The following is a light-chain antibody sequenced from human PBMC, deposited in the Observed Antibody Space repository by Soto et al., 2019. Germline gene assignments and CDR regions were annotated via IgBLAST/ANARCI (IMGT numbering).Light chain of an antibody. CDR2: WTS. Sequence: DIVMTPSPDSLAVSLGERATINCKSSQSVLYSSNNKNYLAWYQQEPGQPPKLLIYWTSTRESGVPDRFSGSGSGTDFTLTISSLQAEDVAVYYCQQYYSNRWTFGQGTKVEIK. CDR3: QQYYSNRWT. J-gene: IGKJ1*01. V-gene: IGKV4-1*01. CDR1: QSVLYSSNNKNY.